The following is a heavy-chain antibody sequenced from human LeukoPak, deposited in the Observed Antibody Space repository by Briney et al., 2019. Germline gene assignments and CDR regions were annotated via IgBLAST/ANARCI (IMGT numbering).Heavy chain of an antibody. CDR1: GFTFSSYS. CDR2: ISSSSTYI. V-gene: IGHV3-21*01. Sequence: GGSLSLSCAASGFTFSSYSMNWVRQAPGKGLEWVSSISSSSTYIYYADSVKGRFTISRDNTKNSLYLQMTSLRPDDTAVYYRERDKLTAIDFCGQGNLVTVSS. CDR3: ERDKLTAIDF. J-gene: IGHJ4*02. D-gene: IGHD2-21*02.